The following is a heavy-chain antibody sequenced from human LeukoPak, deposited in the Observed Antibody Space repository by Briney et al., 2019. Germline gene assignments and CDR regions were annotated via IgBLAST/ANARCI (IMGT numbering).Heavy chain of an antibody. CDR2: INPNSGGT. D-gene: IGHD5-12*01. J-gene: IGHJ4*02. CDR1: GYTFTGYY. V-gene: IGHV1-2*02. Sequence: ASVKVSCKASGYTFTGYYMHWVRQAPGQGLEWMGWINPNSGGTNYAQKFQGRVTMTRDTSISTAYMELSRLRSDDTAVYYCARDRRSSHSAYDWGHLDIWGQGTLVAVSS. CDR3: ARDRRSSHSAYDWGHLDI.